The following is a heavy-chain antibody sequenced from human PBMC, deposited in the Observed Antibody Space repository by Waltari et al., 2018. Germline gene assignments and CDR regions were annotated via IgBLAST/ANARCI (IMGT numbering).Heavy chain of an antibody. D-gene: IGHD2-8*01. CDR1: GGSVHSAVSF. Sequence: QVQLQESGPGLVRPSETLSLPLSVPGGSVHSAVSFRTRIPQSPGKGLEWIGYVFYSGSTNYNASLKSRVTISVDTSKNQFSLRLSSVTAADTAVYYCARDLCINGECHSTSGGDAFDIWGQGTPVTVSS. CDR3: ARDLCINGECHSTSGGDAFDI. V-gene: IGHV4-61*08. J-gene: IGHJ3*02. CDR2: VFYSGST.